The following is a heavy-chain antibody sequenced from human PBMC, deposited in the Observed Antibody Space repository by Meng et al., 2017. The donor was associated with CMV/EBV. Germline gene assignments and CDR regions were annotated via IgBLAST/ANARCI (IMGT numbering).Heavy chain of an antibody. Sequence: ASVKVSCKASGYTFTSYDINWVRQATGQGLEWMGWMNPNSGNTGYAQKFQGRVTITRNTSISTAYMELSSLRAEDTAVYYCARDLETYYDFWSGLYGMDVWGQGTTVTVSS. CDR2: MNPNSGNT. CDR3: ARDLETYYDFWSGLYGMDV. V-gene: IGHV1-8*03. CDR1: GYTFTSYD. D-gene: IGHD3-3*01. J-gene: IGHJ6*02.